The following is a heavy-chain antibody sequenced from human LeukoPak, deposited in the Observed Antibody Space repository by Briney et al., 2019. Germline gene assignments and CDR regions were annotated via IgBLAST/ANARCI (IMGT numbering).Heavy chain of an antibody. D-gene: IGHD6-13*01. CDR2: IYTSGST. CDR1: GGSISSYY. CDR3: ASNKSYSSSWYWFAP. Sequence: SETLSLTCTVSGGSISSYYWSWIRQPPGKGLGWIEYIYTSGSTNYNPSLKSRVTISVDTSKNQFSLKLSSVTAADTAVYYCASNKSYSSSWYWFAPGGQEPLVPVPS. J-gene: IGHJ5*02. V-gene: IGHV4-4*08.